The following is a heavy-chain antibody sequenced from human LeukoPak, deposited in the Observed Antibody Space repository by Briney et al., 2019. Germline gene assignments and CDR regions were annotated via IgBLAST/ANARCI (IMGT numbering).Heavy chain of an antibody. CDR3: AGLGITMIGGV. CDR1: GFTFSNYW. J-gene: IGHJ6*04. Sequence: GGSLRLSCAASGFTFSNYWMHWVRQAPGKGLVWVSRIDSEGSSTNYADSVKGRFTISRDNAKNSLYLQMNSLRAEDTAVYYCAGLGITMIGGVWGKGTTVTISS. D-gene: IGHD3-10*02. V-gene: IGHV3-74*01. CDR2: IDSEGSST.